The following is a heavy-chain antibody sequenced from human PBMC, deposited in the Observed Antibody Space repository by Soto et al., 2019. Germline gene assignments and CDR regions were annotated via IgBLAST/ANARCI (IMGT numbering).Heavy chain of an antibody. J-gene: IGHJ4*02. CDR3: ARGCLQLKVNDY. CDR2: INHSGST. Sequence: SETLSLTSAAYGGSFSGYYWSWIRQPPGKGLEWIGEINHSGSTNYNPSLKSRVTISVDTSKNQFSLKLSSVTAAGTAVYYCARGCLQLKVNDYWGQGTLVTVSS. CDR1: GGSFSGYY. V-gene: IGHV4-34*01. D-gene: IGHD1-1*01.